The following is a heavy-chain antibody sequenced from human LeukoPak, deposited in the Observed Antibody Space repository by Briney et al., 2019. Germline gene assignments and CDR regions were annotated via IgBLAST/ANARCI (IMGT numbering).Heavy chain of an antibody. CDR1: GFTFSSYA. CDR3: ALLLYALEDY. V-gene: IGHV3-48*04. Sequence: EGSLRLSCAASGFTFSSYAMHWVRQAPGKGLEWVSYISSSSSTIYYADSVKGRFTISRDNAKNSLYLQMNSLRAEDTAVYYCALLLYALEDYWGQGTLVTVSS. D-gene: IGHD3-10*01. CDR2: ISSSSSTI. J-gene: IGHJ4*02.